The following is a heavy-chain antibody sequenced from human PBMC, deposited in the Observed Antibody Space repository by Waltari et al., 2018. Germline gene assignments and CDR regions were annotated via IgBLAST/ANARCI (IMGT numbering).Heavy chain of an antibody. CDR3: ARGLYDYIWGSYRPFDP. CDR2: INPSGGST. V-gene: IGHV1-46*01. CDR1: GYTFTSYY. Sequence: QVQLVQSGAEVKKPGASVKVSCQASGYTFTSYYMHWVRQAPGQGLEWMGIINPSGGSTSYAQKFQGRVTMTRDTSTSTVYMELSSLRSEDTAVYYCARGLYDYIWGSYRPFDPWGQGTLVTVSS. J-gene: IGHJ5*02. D-gene: IGHD3-16*02.